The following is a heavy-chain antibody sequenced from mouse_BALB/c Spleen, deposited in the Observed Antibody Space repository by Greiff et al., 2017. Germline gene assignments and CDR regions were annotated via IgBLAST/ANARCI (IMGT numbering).Heavy chain of an antibody. Sequence: VKLVESGAELARPGASVKLSCKASGYTFTSYWMQWVKQRPGQGLEWIGAIYPGDGDTRYTQKFKGKATLTADKSSSTAYMQLSSLASEDSAVYYCARGERIFDYWGQGTTLTVSS. CDR3: ARGERIFDY. V-gene: IGHV1-87*01. CDR2: IYPGDGDT. J-gene: IGHJ2*01. CDR1: GYTFTSYW.